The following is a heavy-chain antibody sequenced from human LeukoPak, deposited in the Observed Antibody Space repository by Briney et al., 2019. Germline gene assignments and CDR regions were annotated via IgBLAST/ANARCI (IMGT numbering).Heavy chain of an antibody. CDR1: GYTFTGYY. CDR2: INPNSGGT. D-gene: IGHD4-23*01. CDR3: ARDLTTVVTGWGY. Sequence: GASVKVSCKASGYTFTGYYMHWVRQAPGQGLEWMGWINPNSGGTNYAQKFQGRVTMTRDTSISTAYMELSRLRSNDTAVYYCARDLTTVVTGWGYWGQGTLVTVSS. J-gene: IGHJ4*02. V-gene: IGHV1-2*02.